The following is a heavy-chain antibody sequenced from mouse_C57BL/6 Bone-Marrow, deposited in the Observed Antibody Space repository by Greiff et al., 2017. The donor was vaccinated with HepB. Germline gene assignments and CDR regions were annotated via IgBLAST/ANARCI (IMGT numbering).Heavy chain of an antibody. J-gene: IGHJ3*01. Sequence: VQLKESGGDLVKPGGSLKLSCAASGFTFSSYGMSWVRQTPDKRLEWVATISSGGSYTYYPDSVKGRFTISRDNAKNTLYLQMSSLKSEDTAMYYCARHPYYYGSPAWFAYWGQGTLVTVSA. CDR1: GFTFSSYG. D-gene: IGHD1-1*01. V-gene: IGHV5-6*01. CDR2: ISSGGSYT. CDR3: ARHPYYYGSPAWFAY.